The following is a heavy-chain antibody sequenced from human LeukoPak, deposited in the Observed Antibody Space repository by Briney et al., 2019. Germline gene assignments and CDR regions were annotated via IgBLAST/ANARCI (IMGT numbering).Heavy chain of an antibody. V-gene: IGHV4-4*02. CDR3: AREPKVYYYDSSGYPENWFDP. Sequence: SGTLSLTCAVSGGSISSSNWWSWVRQPPGKGLEWIGEIYHSGSTNYNPSLKSRVTISVDKSKNQFSLKLSSVTAADTAVYYCAREPKVYYYDSSGYPENWFDPWGQGTLVTVSS. CDR2: IYHSGST. J-gene: IGHJ5*02. CDR1: GGSISSSNW. D-gene: IGHD3-22*01.